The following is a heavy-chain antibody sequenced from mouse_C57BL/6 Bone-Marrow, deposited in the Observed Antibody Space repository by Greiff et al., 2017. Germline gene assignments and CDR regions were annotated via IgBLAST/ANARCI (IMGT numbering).Heavy chain of an antibody. CDR2: IDPEVGET. J-gene: IGHJ2*01. CDR3: TRSLSCYGTNY. CDR1: GFNIKDYY. D-gene: IGHD1-1*01. Sequence: EVKLQESGAELVKPGASVKLSCTASGFNIKDYYIHWVKPRTEQGLEWIGRIDPEVGETKYAPKFQDKATITADTSSNTAYLQLSSLTTEDTAVYYCTRSLSCYGTNYWGQGTTLTVSS. V-gene: IGHV14-2*01.